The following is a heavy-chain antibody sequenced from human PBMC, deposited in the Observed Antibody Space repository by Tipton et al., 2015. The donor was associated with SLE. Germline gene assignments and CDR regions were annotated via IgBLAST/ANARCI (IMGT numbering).Heavy chain of an antibody. Sequence: PGLVKPSETLSLTCTVSGGSISSYYWSWIRQPPGKGLEWIGYIYYSGSTNYNPSLKSRVTISVDTSKNQFSLKLSSVTAADTAVYYCAGSMRVGSEDYWGQGTLVTVSS. D-gene: IGHD6-19*01. V-gene: IGHV4-59*01. J-gene: IGHJ4*02. CDR1: GGSISSYY. CDR2: IYYSGST. CDR3: AGSMRVGSEDY.